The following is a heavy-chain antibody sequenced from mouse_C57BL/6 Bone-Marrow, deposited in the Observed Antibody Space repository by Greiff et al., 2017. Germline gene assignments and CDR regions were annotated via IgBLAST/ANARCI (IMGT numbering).Heavy chain of an antibody. J-gene: IGHJ4*01. CDR3: ARSPPYYSNYGYAMDY. D-gene: IGHD2-5*01. V-gene: IGHV3-8*01. CDR2: ISYSGST. Sequence: EVQLQESGPGLAKPSQTLSLTCSVTGYSITSDYWNWIRKFPGNKLEYMGYISYSGSTYYNPSLKSRISITRDTSKNQYYLQLNSVTTEDTATYYCARSPPYYSNYGYAMDYWGQGTSVTVSS. CDR1: GYSITSDY.